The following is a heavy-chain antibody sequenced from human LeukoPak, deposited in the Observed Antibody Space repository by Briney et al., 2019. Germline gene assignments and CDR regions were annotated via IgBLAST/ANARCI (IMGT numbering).Heavy chain of an antibody. CDR1: GYTFTSYD. Sequence: ASVKVSCKASGYTFTSYDINWVRQAPGQGLEWMGWMNPNSGNTGYEQKFQGRVTMTRNTSISTAYMELSSLRSEDTAVYYCAKSITMVRGVIRSVGFDPWGQGTLVTVSS. J-gene: IGHJ5*02. CDR2: MNPNSGNT. D-gene: IGHD3-10*01. V-gene: IGHV1-8*01. CDR3: AKSITMVRGVIRSVGFDP.